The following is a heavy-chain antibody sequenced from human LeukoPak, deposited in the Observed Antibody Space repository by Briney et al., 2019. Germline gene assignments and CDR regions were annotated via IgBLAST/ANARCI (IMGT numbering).Heavy chain of an antibody. CDR3: ARDWIQLWLGAFDI. J-gene: IGHJ3*02. D-gene: IGHD5-18*01. CDR2: ISAYNGNT. Sequence: ASVKVSCKASGYTFTSYGISWVRQAPGQGLEWMGWISAYNGNTNYAQKLQGRVSMTTDTSTSTAYMELRSLRSDDTAVYYCARDWIQLWLGAFDIWGQGTMVTVSS. CDR1: GYTFTSYG. V-gene: IGHV1-18*01.